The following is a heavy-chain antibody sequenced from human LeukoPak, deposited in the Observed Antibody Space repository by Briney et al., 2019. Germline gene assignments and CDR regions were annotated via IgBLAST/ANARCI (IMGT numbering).Heavy chain of an antibody. J-gene: IGHJ6*03. D-gene: IGHD6-13*01. CDR2: MNPNSGNT. V-gene: IGHV1-8*01. CDR1: GYTFTSYD. CDR3: ARGPRDSSSWYAIWYERILHYYMDV. Sequence: ASVKVSCKASGYTFTSYDINWVRQAPGQGLEWMGWMNPNSGNTGYAQKFQGRVTMTRNTSISTAYMELSSLRSEDTAVYYCARGPRDSSSWYAIWYERILHYYMDVWGKGTTVTVSS.